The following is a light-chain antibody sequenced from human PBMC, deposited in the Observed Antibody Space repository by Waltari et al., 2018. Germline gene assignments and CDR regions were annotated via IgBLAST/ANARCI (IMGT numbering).Light chain of an antibody. J-gene: IGKJ1*01. CDR2: DAS. CDR3: LQVDSFPRT. CDR1: QCISSR. V-gene: IGKV1-12*01. Sequence: DIQITHTPSSVSASVRERVTLTCRASQCISSRLAWYEQKPGKAPKLLIYDASSLHSGVPSRFSGSGSGTEFTLTISSLQPEDFATYYCLQVDSFPRTFGQGTKVEVK.